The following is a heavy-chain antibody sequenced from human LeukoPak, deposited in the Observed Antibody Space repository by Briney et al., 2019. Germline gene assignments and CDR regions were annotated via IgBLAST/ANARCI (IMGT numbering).Heavy chain of an antibody. J-gene: IGHJ5*02. CDR3: ARVRDSSGYYDLWFDP. D-gene: IGHD3-22*01. CDR1: GGSISGGSYY. Sequence: PSETLSLTCTVSGGSISGGSYYWGWIRQPPGKGLEWIGTIYYRGNTYYNPSLRSRVSISVDTSKNQFSLKLSSVTAADTAVYYCARVRDSSGYYDLWFDPWGQGTLVTVSS. CDR2: IYYRGNT. V-gene: IGHV4-39*07.